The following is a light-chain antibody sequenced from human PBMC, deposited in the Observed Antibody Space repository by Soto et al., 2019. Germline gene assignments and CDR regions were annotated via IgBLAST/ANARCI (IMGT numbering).Light chain of an antibody. J-gene: IGKJ1*01. CDR2: DAS. V-gene: IGKV3-20*01. Sequence: ATLSCRATESVVSNYLAWYQLKPGQAPRLLIYDASSRATGIPDRFSGSGSGTDFTLTISRLEPEDFAVYYCQQYGSIPWTFGQGTKVDI. CDR1: ESVVSNY. CDR3: QQYGSIPWT.